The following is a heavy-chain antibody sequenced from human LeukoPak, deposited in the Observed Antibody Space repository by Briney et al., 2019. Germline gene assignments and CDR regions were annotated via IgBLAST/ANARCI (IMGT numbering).Heavy chain of an antibody. J-gene: IGHJ4*02. CDR1: GFTFSTYS. CDR2: IRGSGNDI. CDR3: VRDHYWAFDY. Sequence: GGSLRLSCAASGFTFSTYSMNWVRQAPGKGLEWIAYIRGSGNDIYYAGSVKGRFTISRDNAKNSLSLEMNSLRAEDTAAYYCVRDHYWAFDYWGQGTLVTVSS. D-gene: IGHD2-15*01. V-gene: IGHV3-21*05.